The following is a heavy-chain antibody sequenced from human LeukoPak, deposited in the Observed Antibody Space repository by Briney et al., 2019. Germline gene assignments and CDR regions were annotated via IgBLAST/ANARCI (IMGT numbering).Heavy chain of an antibody. Sequence: GGSLRLSCAASGFTFSSYAMSWVRQAPGKGLEWVSAISGSGGSTYYADSVKGRFTISRDNSKNTLYLQMNSLRAEDTAVYYCAGQWELPYYFDYWGQGTLVTVSS. CDR3: AGQWELPYYFDY. CDR2: ISGSGGST. V-gene: IGHV3-23*01. J-gene: IGHJ4*02. D-gene: IGHD1-26*01. CDR1: GFTFSSYA.